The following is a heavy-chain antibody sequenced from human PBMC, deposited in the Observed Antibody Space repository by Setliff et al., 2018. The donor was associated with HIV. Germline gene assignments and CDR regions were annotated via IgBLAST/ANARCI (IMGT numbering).Heavy chain of an antibody. D-gene: IGHD6-13*01. CDR3: ARGGSRGSWYWDY. Sequence: SETLSLTCTVSGGSISSGGYYWSWIRQHPGKGLEWIGYIYHSGNTYYNPSLKSRVSISVDRSKNHFSLRLSSVTAADTAVYYCARGGSRGSWYWDYWGQGTLVTVSS. V-gene: IGHV4-30-2*01. CDR2: IYHSGNT. J-gene: IGHJ4*02. CDR1: GGSISSGGYY.